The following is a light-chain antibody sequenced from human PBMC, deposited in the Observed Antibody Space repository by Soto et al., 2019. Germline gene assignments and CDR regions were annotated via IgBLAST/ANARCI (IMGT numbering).Light chain of an antibody. V-gene: IGKV1-39*01. Sequence: IQMTTTPSSLSATVGNRVTITCRASQSISTYLNWYQQRPGKAPNLLIYAASSLQSGVPSTFSGSGSGTDFTLTICSLQSEDFATYYCQQSYDTPRRYGQGTKVDIK. CDR1: QSISTY. J-gene: IGKJ1*01. CDR2: AAS. CDR3: QQSYDTPRR.